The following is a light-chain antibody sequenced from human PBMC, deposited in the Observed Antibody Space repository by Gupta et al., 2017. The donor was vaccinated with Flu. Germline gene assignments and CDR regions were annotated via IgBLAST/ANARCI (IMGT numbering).Light chain of an antibody. Sequence: DIQMTQSPSSLSASVGDRVTITCRASQSISRFLNWYQQKPGEAPKLLIYAASSLQSGVPSRFSGSGYGTDFTLTISSRQPEDFATYYCQQNDSIPPYTFGQGTKMEIK. CDR1: QSISRF. J-gene: IGKJ2*01. CDR3: QQNDSIPPYT. CDR2: AAS. V-gene: IGKV1-39*01.